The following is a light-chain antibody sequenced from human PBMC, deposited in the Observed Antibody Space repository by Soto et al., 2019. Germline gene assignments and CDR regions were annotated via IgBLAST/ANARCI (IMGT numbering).Light chain of an antibody. CDR1: SSDVGGYNY. CDR2: QVT. V-gene: IGLV2-14*01. J-gene: IGLJ1*01. Sequence: QSVLTQPASVSGSPGQSITISCTGTSSDVGGYNYVSWYQQHPGKAPKLIIYQVTNRPSGVSNRFSGSKSGNAASLPISGLEAEDEAEYYCSLYTSSTNLYVFGTGTKVTVL. CDR3: SLYTSSTNLYV.